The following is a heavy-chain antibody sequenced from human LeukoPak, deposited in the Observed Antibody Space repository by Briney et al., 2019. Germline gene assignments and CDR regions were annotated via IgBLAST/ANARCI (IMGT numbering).Heavy chain of an antibody. J-gene: IGHJ4*02. D-gene: IGHD5-24*01. V-gene: IGHV4-4*07. CDR2: IYPSGST. CDR1: GGSFSSYY. CDR3: ARRDGDY. Sequence: SETLSLTCSVSGGSFSSYYWSWIRQPAGKGLEWIGRIYPSGSTNNNPSLKSRVTMSVDTSKNQLSLKLTSVTAADTAVYYCARRDGDYWGQGTLVTVSS.